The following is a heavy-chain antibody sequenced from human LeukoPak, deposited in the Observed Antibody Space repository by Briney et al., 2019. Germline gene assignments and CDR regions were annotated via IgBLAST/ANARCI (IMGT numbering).Heavy chain of an antibody. D-gene: IGHD6-19*01. J-gene: IGHJ4*02. CDR3: VKDQQPRYSSGWFGY. CDR1: GFTFSSYG. Sequence: GRSLRLSCAASGFTFSSYGMHWVRQAPGKGLEWVAAISYDGKNKYYPDPVKGRFTISRDNSKKTLYLQLNSLRPEDTAVYYCVKDQQPRYSSGWFGYWGQGTLVTASS. V-gene: IGHV3-30*18. CDR2: ISYDGKNK.